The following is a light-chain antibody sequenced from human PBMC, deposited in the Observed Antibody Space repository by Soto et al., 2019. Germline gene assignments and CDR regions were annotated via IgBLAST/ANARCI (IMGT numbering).Light chain of an antibody. Sequence: EIVLTQSPGTLSLSPGEIATLSCRASQSVSSSYLAWYQQKPGQAPRLLIYGASSRATGIPDRFSGSGSATDFTLTISRLEPEDFAFYYCQQYGNSPPYTFGQGTKLEIK. CDR2: GAS. J-gene: IGKJ2*01. CDR3: QQYGNSPPYT. CDR1: QSVSSSY. V-gene: IGKV3-20*01.